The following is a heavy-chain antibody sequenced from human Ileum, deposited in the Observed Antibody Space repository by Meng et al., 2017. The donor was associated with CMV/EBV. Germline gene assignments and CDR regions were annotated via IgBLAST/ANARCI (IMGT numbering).Heavy chain of an antibody. CDR3: TRLWNYGDPFDY. D-gene: IGHD4-17*01. CDR1: GYTFTGYY. V-gene: IGHV1-2*02. Sequence: ASLKVSCKASGYTFTGYYMHWVRHAPGQGLEWMGWIKLNSGGTNYAQKFQGRVTMTRDTSISTAYMELSRLRSDDTAVYYCTRLWNYGDPFDYWGQGTLVTVSS. J-gene: IGHJ4*02. CDR2: IKLNSGGT.